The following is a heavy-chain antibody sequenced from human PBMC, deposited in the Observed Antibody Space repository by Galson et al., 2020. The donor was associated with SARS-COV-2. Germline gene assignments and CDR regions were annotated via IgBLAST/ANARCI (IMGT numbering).Heavy chain of an antibody. CDR3: AKDGGLWRYDFWTGYYPYFDY. J-gene: IGHJ4*02. V-gene: IGHV3-23*01. CDR2: LSASCGST. D-gene: IGHD3-3*01. CDR1: GFTFSSYS. Sequence: GESLKIPCAASGFTFSSYSMSLVRPAPGQGLEWVSALSASCGSTYYADSVKGRFNIPRDNSKNTLHLQMNSLRAEDTAVYYCAKDGGLWRYDFWTGYYPYFDYWGQGTLVTAPS.